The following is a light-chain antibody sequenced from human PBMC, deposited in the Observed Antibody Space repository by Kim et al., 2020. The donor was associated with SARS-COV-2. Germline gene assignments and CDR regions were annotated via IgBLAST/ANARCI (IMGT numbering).Light chain of an antibody. CDR3: QSADSSGTYTV. CDR2: KGN. Sequence: SQGQTGRINRTWESLAKQYAYLYQAKPGQAPVVVIYKGNWKPSGVPERFSGSSSGTTVTLTISGVQAEDEADYYCQSADSSGTYTVFGGGTQLTVL. J-gene: IGLJ2*01. V-gene: IGLV3-25*03. CDR1: SLAKQY.